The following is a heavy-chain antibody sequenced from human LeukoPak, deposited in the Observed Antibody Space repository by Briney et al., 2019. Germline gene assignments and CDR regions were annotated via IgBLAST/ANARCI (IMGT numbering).Heavy chain of an antibody. V-gene: IGHV1-2*02. CDR3: ARGEATQPYYDILTGYHFDY. Sequence: ASVKVSCKASGYTFTGYYMHWVRQAPGQGLEWMGWINPNSGGTNYAQKFQGRVTMTRDTSISTAYMGLSRLRSDDTAVYYCARGEATQPYYDILTGYHFDYWGQGTLVTVSS. D-gene: IGHD3-9*01. J-gene: IGHJ4*02. CDR2: INPNSGGT. CDR1: GYTFTGYY.